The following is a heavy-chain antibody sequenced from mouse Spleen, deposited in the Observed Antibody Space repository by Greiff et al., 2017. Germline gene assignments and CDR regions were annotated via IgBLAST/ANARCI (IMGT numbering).Heavy chain of an antibody. CDR1: GFTFSDYG. CDR2: ISNLAYSI. V-gene: IGHV5-15*01. J-gene: IGHJ1*01. D-gene: IGHD2-10*02. Sequence: EVMLVESGGGLVKPGGSLKLSCAASGFTFSDYGMAWVRQAPGKGPEWVAFISNLAYSIYYADTVTGRFTISRENAKNTLYLEMSSLRSEDTAMYYCARPYGNYGWYFDVWGAGTTVTVSS. CDR3: ARPYGNYGWYFDV.